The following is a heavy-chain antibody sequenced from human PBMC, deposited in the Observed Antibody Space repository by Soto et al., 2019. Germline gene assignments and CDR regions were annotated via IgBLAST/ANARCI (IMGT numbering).Heavy chain of an antibody. CDR2: IYYSGIT. D-gene: IGHD3-22*01. J-gene: IGHJ4*02. CDR3: ARLMYYYDSSGYYPAFDY. V-gene: IGHV4-39*01. CDR1: GVSISSSSYY. Sequence: ETLALTCAVSGVSISSSSYYWGWIRQPPGKGLEWIGSIYYSGITYYNPSLKSRVTISVDTSKNQFPLKLSSVTAADTAVYYCARLMYYYDSSGYYPAFDYWGQGTLVTVYS.